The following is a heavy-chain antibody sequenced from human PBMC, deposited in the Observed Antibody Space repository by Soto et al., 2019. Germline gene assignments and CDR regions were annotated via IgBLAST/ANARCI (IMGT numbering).Heavy chain of an antibody. J-gene: IGHJ4*02. D-gene: IGHD1-26*01. Sequence: QVQVVQSGAEVKKPGASVKVSCMASRYSFTDYPIHWVRQAPGQRLEWMGWIIAGNGNTKYSQRFHGRVTITRDTSASTAYMEMSNLRPEDAAVYYCVRGSGSHCPFFASWGQGTLVTVSS. CDR2: IIAGNGNT. CDR1: RYSFTDYP. CDR3: VRGSGSHCPFFAS. V-gene: IGHV1-3*01.